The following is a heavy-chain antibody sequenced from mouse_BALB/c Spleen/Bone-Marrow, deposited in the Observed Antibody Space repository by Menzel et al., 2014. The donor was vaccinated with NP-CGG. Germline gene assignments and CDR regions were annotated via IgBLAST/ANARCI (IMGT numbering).Heavy chain of an antibody. CDR2: IYPGGGNT. D-gene: IGHD1-1*01. Sequence: QVQLKHSGPELVKPGASVKISCKASGYTFTDYYINWVKQKPGQGLEWIGWIYPGGGNTKYNEKFKGKATLTVDTSSSTAYMHLSTLTSEDTAVYFCARPAYYYGSSDYYDIDYWGAGTTVTVSS. CDR3: ARPAYYYGSSDYYDIDY. CDR1: GYTFTDYY. V-gene: IGHV1-84*02. J-gene: IGHJ1*01.